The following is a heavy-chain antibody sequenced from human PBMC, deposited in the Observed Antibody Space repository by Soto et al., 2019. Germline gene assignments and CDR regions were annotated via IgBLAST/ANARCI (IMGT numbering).Heavy chain of an antibody. V-gene: IGHV4-30-4*02. CDR1: GGSISSGDYY. CDR2: IFNSGST. D-gene: IGHD3-10*01. Sequence: PSETLSLTCTVSGGSISSGDYYWSWIRQPPGKGLEWIGYIFNSGSTYYNPSLKSRVTISVDTSKNQFSLKLSSVTAADTAVYYCARVARDYFDYWGQGTLVTVSS. J-gene: IGHJ4*02. CDR3: ARVARDYFDY.